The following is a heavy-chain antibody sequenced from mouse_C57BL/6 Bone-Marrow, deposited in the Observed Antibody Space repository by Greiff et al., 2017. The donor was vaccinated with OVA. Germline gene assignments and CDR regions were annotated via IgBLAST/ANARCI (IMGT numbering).Heavy chain of an antibody. CDR3: ARERYGRPRYWYGEV. D-gene: IGHD1-1*01. V-gene: IGHV1-61*01. J-gene: IGHJ1*03. CDR1: GYTFTSYW. CDR2: IYPSASET. Sequence: QVQLQQPGAELVRPGSSVKLSCKASGYTFTSYWMDWVKQRPGQGLEWIGNIYPSASETHYNQKFKDKATLTVDKSSSTADMQRSSLTSEDSAVDDGARERYGRPRYWYGEVWGTGTTVTVAS.